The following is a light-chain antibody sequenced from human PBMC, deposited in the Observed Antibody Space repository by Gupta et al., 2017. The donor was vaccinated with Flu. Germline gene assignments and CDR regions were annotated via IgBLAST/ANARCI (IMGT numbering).Light chain of an antibody. J-gene: IGKJ5*01. CDR2: WAS. CDR1: KNFLLIHNIVEY. Sequence: SPGESATITCKSSKNFLLIHNIVEYLAWYQQKPGKTPKRMIYWASTRDSGVPERFTGSGSGTDFTLTISSLQAEDVAVYYCQQYYNNPPTFGQGTRLEIK. V-gene: IGKV4-1*01. CDR3: QQYYNNPPT.